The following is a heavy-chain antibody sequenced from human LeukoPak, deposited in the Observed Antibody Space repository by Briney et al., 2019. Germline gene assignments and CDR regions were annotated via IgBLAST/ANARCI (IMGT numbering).Heavy chain of an antibody. CDR3: ARDFWSGYFDFDY. CDR1: GFTFSSYW. CDR2: IKQDGSEK. Sequence: PGGSLGLSCAASGFTFSSYWMSWVRQAPGKGLEWVANIKQDGSEKYYVDSVKGRFTISRDNAKNSLYLQMNSLRAEDTAVYYCARDFWSGYFDFDYWGQGTLVTVSS. V-gene: IGHV3-7*01. J-gene: IGHJ4*02. D-gene: IGHD3-3*01.